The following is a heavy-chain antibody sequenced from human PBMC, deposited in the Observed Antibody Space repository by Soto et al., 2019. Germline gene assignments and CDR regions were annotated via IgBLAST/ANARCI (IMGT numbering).Heavy chain of an antibody. CDR2: ISYDGSNK. J-gene: IGHJ6*02. Sequence: QVQLVESGGGVVQPGRSLRLSCAASGFTFSSYGRHWVRQAPGKGLEWVAVISYDGSNKYYADSVKGRFTISRDNSKNTLYLQMNSLRVEDTAVYYCAKDLLRPGRAYGMDVWGQGTTVTVSS. CDR1: GFTFSSYG. V-gene: IGHV3-30*18. CDR3: AKDLLRPGRAYGMDV.